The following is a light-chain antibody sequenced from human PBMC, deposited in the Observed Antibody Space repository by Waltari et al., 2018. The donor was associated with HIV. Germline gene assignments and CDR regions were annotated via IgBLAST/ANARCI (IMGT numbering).Light chain of an antibody. CDR1: SYNIGSNY. CDR2: RNN. V-gene: IGLV1-47*01. CDR3: AAWDDSLRGLV. J-gene: IGLJ3*02. Sequence: QSVLTQPPSASGTPGQRVTISCSGSSYNIGSNYVFWYQQLPGTAPKLDIYRNNQRPSGVPYRCSGSKSGTSASLASSGLLSEEEADYYCAAWDDSLRGLVFGGGTKLTVL.